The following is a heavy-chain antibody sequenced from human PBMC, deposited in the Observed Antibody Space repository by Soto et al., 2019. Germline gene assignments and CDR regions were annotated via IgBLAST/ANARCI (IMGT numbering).Heavy chain of an antibody. CDR2: IDPSDSYT. D-gene: IGHD5-18*01. V-gene: IGHV5-10-1*01. J-gene: IGHJ6*02. Sequence: PGESLKISCKGSGYSFTSYWISWVRQMPGKGLEWMGRIDPSDSYTNYSPSFQGHVTISADKSISTAYLQWSSLKASDTAMYYCASQPTPKYSYGVRGYYYYGMDVWGQGTTVTVSS. CDR1: GYSFTSYW. CDR3: ASQPTPKYSYGVRGYYYYGMDV.